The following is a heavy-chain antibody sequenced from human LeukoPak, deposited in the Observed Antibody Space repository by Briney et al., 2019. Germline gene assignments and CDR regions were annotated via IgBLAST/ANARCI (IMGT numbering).Heavy chain of an antibody. CDR1: GYTFTGYH. D-gene: IGHD6-6*01. CDR3: ARGQMAGIAARRDFDY. CDR2: INPYSGDT. V-gene: IGHV1-2*06. J-gene: IGHJ4*02. Sequence: ASVKVSCKASGYTFTGYHIHWVRQAPGQGLEWMGRINPYSGDTNFAQKFQGRVTMTRDTSITTAYMDLSSLTPDDTAVYFCARGQMAGIAARRDFDYWGQGTLVTVSS.